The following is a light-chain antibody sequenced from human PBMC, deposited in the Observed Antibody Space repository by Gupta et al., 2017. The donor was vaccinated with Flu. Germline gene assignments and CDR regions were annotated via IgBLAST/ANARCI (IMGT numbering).Light chain of an antibody. J-gene: IGKJ2*04. Sequence: DIQMTXSPSSXSASVGDRVTITCRASQSISSYLNWYQQKPGKAPKLLIYAASSLQSGVPSRFSGSGSGTDFTLTISSLQPEDFATYYCQQSYSTPRSFGQGTKLEIK. CDR2: AAS. V-gene: IGKV1-39*01. CDR3: QQSYSTPRS. CDR1: QSISSY.